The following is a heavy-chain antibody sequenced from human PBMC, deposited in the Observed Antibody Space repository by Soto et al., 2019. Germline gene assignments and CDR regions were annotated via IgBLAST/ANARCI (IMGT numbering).Heavy chain of an antibody. Sequence: SETLSLTCTVSGGSISSYYWSWIGQPPGKGLEWIGYIYYSGSTNYNPSLKSRVTISVDTSKNQFSLKLNSMTAADTAVYYCARHNYGSGSPYFAYWGQGTLVTVAS. CDR1: GGSISSYY. J-gene: IGHJ4*02. V-gene: IGHV4-59*08. D-gene: IGHD3-10*01. CDR2: IYYSGST. CDR3: ARHNYGSGSPYFAY.